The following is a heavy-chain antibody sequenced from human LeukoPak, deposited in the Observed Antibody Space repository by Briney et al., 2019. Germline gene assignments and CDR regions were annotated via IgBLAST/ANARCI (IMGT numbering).Heavy chain of an antibody. D-gene: IGHD5-18*01. J-gene: IGHJ6*03. V-gene: IGHV1-2*02. CDR1: GYTFTGYY. CDR2: INPNSGGT. Sequence: GASVKVSCKASGYTFTGYYMHWVRQAPGQGPEWMGWINPNSGGTNYAQKFQGRVTMTRDTSISTAYMELSRLRSDDTAVYYCARDPTHGYSYGYWAQSSSWYDPGYYMDVWGKGTTVTVSS. CDR3: ARDPTHGYSYGYWAQSSSWYDPGYYMDV.